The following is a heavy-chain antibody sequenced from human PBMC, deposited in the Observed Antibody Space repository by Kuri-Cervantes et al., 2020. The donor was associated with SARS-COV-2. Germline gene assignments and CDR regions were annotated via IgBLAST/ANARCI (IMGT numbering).Heavy chain of an antibody. CDR2: ISSSGNNM. D-gene: IGHD3-10*01. J-gene: IGHJ1*01. CDR1: GFIFNDYC. Sequence: GEPLKISCAASGFIFNDYCMGWIRQAPGKGLEWVSYISSSGNNMYYADSVKGRFTISRDNSKNTLYLQMNSLRAEDTAVYYCARGEYYGSGSYYKVYFQHCGQGTLVTVSS. CDR3: ARGEYYGSGSYYKVYFQH. V-gene: IGHV3-11*04.